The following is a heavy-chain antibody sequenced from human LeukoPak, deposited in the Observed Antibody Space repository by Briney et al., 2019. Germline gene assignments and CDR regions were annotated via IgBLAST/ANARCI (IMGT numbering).Heavy chain of an antibody. Sequence: GGSLRLSCAASGFTFSSYGMHWVRQAPGKGLEWVAVIWYDGSNKYYADSVKGRFTISRDNSKNTLYLQVNSLRAEDTAVYYCARVPTRVAVGGFDYWGQGTVVTVSS. CDR3: ARVPTRVAVGGFDY. D-gene: IGHD6-19*01. J-gene: IGHJ4*02. V-gene: IGHV3-33*01. CDR2: IWYDGSNK. CDR1: GFTFSSYG.